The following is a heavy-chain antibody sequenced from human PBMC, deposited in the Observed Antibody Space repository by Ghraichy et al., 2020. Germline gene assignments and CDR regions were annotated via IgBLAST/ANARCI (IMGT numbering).Heavy chain of an antibody. CDR2: INHSGST. D-gene: IGHD3-9*01. V-gene: IGHV4-34*01. J-gene: IGHJ4*02. Sequence: SQTLSLTCAVYGGSFSGYYWSWIRQPPGKGLEWIGEINHSGSTNYNPSLKSRVTISVDTSKNQFSLKLSPVTAADTAVYYCARGDQYYDILTGYSPEFDYWGQGTLVTVSS. CDR1: GGSFSGYY. CDR3: ARGDQYYDILTGYSPEFDY.